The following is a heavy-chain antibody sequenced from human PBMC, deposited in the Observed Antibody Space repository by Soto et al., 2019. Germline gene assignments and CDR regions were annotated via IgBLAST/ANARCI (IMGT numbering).Heavy chain of an antibody. J-gene: IGHJ5*02. CDR3: ARTPGGMATITGISWFDP. Sequence: GASVKVSCKASGGTFSSYAISWVRQAPGQGLEWMGGIIPIFGTANYAQKFQGRVTITADESTSTAYMELSSLRSEDTAVYYCARTPGGMATITGISWFDPWGQGTLVTVSS. CDR1: GGTFSSYA. D-gene: IGHD5-12*01. CDR2: IIPIFGTA. V-gene: IGHV1-69*13.